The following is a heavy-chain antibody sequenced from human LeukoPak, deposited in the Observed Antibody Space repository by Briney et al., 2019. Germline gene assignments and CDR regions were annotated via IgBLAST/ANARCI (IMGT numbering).Heavy chain of an antibody. D-gene: IGHD6-13*01. V-gene: IGHV3-23*01. CDR1: GFTFSSFA. J-gene: IGHJ4*02. Sequence: PGGSLRLSCAASGFTFSSFAMNWVRQAPGKGLEWVSTMSGDATNTYYADSVKGRFTISRDNSKTTLFLQVNSLRAEDTAVYYCAKRTSGSSWYSSDSWGQGTLVTVSS. CDR3: AKRTSGSSWYSSDS. CDR2: MSGDATNT.